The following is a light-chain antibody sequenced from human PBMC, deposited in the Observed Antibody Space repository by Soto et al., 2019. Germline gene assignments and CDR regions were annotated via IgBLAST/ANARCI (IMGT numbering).Light chain of an antibody. CDR3: QHYNIYSEA. Sequence: DIQMTQSPSTLSGSVGDRVTITCRASQTISSWLAWYQQKPGKAPKLLIYKASTLTSGVPSRFSGSGSGTEFTLTISSLQPDDFATYYCQHYNIYSEAFGQGTKV. CDR1: QTISSW. J-gene: IGKJ1*01. CDR2: KAS. V-gene: IGKV1-5*03.